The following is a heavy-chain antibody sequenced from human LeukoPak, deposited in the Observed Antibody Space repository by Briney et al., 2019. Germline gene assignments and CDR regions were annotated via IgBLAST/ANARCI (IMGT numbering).Heavy chain of an antibody. D-gene: IGHD3-10*01. CDR2: ISTHSGNA. Sequence: ASVKVSCKASGYAFISYGVSWVRQAPGQGLERMGWISTHSGNAYYAQKFQGRVTMTTDTSTSTAYMELRSLTSDDTAVYYCARVRITQRWFDPWGQGTLVTVSS. V-gene: IGHV1-18*01. J-gene: IGHJ5*02. CDR3: ARVRITQRWFDP. CDR1: GYAFISYG.